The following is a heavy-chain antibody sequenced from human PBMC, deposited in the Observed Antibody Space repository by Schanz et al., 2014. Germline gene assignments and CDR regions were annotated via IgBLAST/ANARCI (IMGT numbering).Heavy chain of an antibody. D-gene: IGHD4-17*01. Sequence: QVQLVESGGGVVQPGRSRRLSCEASGFTFSSYGMHWVRQAPGKGLEWVAIIWYDGSNKYYADSVKGRFTISRDNSKNALYLQMDSLRAEDTAVYYCARGYGDSPTDFWGQGTLVTVSS. CDR1: GFTFSSYG. CDR3: ARGYGDSPTDF. V-gene: IGHV3-33*08. CDR2: IWYDGSNK. J-gene: IGHJ4*02.